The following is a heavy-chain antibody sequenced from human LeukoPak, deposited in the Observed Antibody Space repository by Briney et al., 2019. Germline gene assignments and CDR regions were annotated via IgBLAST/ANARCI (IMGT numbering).Heavy chain of an antibody. D-gene: IGHD3-10*01. CDR3: ARFPYGSGIVDV. CDR1: GYTFISYG. J-gene: IGHJ6*04. V-gene: IGHV1-18*01. Sequence: ASVTVSCKASGYTFISYGISWVRQAPGQGLEWMGWISAYNGNTNYAQKLQGRVTMTTDTSTSTAYMELRSLRSDDTAVYYCARFPYGSGIVDVWGKGTTVTVSS. CDR2: ISAYNGNT.